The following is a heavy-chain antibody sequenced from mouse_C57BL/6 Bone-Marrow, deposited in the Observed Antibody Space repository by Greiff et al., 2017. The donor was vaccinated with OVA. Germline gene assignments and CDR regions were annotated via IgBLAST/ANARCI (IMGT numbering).Heavy chain of an antibody. CDR3: ARDRNYYYGSPFAY. CDR1: GYTFTSYG. V-gene: IGHV1-81*01. CDR2: IYPRSGNT. D-gene: IGHD1-1*01. Sequence: QVQLQQSGAELARPGASVKLSCKASGYTFTSYGISWVKQRTGQGLEWIGEIYPRSGNTYYNEKFKGKATLTADKSSSTAYMELRSLTSEDSAVYVCARDRNYYYGSPFAYWGQGTLVTVSA. J-gene: IGHJ3*01.